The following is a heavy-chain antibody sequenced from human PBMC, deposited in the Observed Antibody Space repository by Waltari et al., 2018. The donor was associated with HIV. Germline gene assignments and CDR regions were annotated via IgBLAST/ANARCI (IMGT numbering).Heavy chain of an antibody. CDR1: GFNFRSYW. D-gene: IGHD3-16*01. J-gene: IGHJ4*02. V-gene: IGHV3-74*01. CDR3: TRDLSTYGHEFDY. CDR2: IVTYGSDI. Sequence: EVQLVESGGDLVQPGGSMRFLSAALGFNFRSYWMHWLGQIPGKGLVCVSHIVTYGSDIIYLESVKGRFTISRDNAKNTLYLQMNILRVEDTAIYYCTRDLSTYGHEFDYWGQGTLVTVAS.